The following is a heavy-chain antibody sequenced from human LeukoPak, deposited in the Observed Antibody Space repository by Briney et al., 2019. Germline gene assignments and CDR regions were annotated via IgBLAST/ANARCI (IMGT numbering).Heavy chain of an antibody. D-gene: IGHD4/OR15-4a*01. V-gene: IGHV3-33*01. CDR3: ARDSGLWPNWYFDL. CDR1: GDSFSRYG. Sequence: GGSLRLSCAASGDSFSRYGMRWVRQAPGKGLEWVALIWYDGGKKYYADSVKGRFTISRDDSKKMLYLQMDSLRAEDTAVFYCARDSGLWPNWYFDLWGRGTLVTVPS. J-gene: IGHJ2*01. CDR2: IWYDGGKK.